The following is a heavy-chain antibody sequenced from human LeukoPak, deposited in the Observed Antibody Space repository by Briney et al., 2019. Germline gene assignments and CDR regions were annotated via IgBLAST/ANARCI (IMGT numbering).Heavy chain of an antibody. D-gene: IGHD5-12*01. CDR2: INPNSGGT. V-gene: IGHV1-2*02. CDR1: GYTFTGYY. J-gene: IGHJ5*02. CDR3: ARDQLDIVATINWFDP. Sequence: ASVKVSCKASGYTFTGYYMHWVRQAPGQGLEWMGWINPNSGGTNYAQKFQGRVTMTRDTSISTAYMELSRLRSDDTAVYYCARDQLDIVATINWFDPWGQGTLVTVSS.